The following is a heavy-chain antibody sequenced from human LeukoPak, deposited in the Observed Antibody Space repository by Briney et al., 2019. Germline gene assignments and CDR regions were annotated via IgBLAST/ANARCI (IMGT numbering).Heavy chain of an antibody. J-gene: IGHJ5*02. CDR3: AKTSGYYQFDWFDP. CDR2: ISGSGSST. V-gene: IGHV3-23*01. Sequence: GGSLRLSCAATGFTFSSYAMSWVRQAPGKGLEWVSAISGSGSSTYYADSVKGRFTISRDNSKNTLYLQMNSLRAEDTAVYYCAKTSGYYQFDWFDPWGQGTLVTVSS. D-gene: IGHD3-3*01. CDR1: GFTFSSYA.